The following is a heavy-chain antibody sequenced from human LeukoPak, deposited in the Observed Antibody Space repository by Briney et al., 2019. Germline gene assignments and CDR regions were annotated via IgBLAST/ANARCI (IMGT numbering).Heavy chain of an antibody. CDR2: IGTGGST. V-gene: IGHV3-23*01. CDR1: GFTLISFA. Sequence: GGSLRLSCAASGFTLISFAMSWVRQAPGKGLDWVAAIGTGGSTYYADSVKGRFTISRDNSKNTLYLQMNSLRAEDTALYYCARAPRVAAAGEWLGYWGQGTLVTVSS. CDR3: ARAPRVAAAGEWLGY. D-gene: IGHD6-13*01. J-gene: IGHJ4*02.